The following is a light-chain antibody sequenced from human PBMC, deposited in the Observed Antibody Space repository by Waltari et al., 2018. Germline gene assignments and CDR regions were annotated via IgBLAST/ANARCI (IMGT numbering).Light chain of an antibody. V-gene: IGLV2-8*01. J-gene: IGLJ2*01. CDR1: SSDLGSYNY. CDR3: SSYAGSKNFYVV. Sequence: QSALTQPPSASGSPGQSVTISCTGSSSDLGSYNYVSWYQQYPGKAPNVMIYEVSKRPSGVPDRFSGSKSGNTASLTVSGLQAEDEADYYCSSYAGSKNFYVVFGGGTRVTVL. CDR2: EVS.